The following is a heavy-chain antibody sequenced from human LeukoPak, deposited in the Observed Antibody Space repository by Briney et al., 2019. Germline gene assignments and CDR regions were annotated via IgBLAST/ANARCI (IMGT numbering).Heavy chain of an antibody. CDR3: ARDAFDP. CDR2: ISSSSGYI. Sequence: PGGSLRLSCAASGFTFSSYSMNWVCRAPEKGLEWVASISSSSGYIYYADSVKGRFTISRDNAKNALYLQMNSLRAEDTAVYYCARDAFDPWGQGTLVTVSS. CDR1: GFTFSSYS. J-gene: IGHJ5*02. V-gene: IGHV3-21*01.